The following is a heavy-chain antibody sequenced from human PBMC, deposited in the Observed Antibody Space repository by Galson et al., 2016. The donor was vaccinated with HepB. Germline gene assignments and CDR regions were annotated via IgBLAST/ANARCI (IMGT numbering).Heavy chain of an antibody. CDR3: ARGSSCGADCYSVTPAD. D-gene: IGHD2-21*02. J-gene: IGHJ4*02. CDR1: GGSVSRASYY. V-gene: IGHV4-61*01. CDR2: FYYSGST. Sequence: LSLTCTVSGGSVSRASYYWSWIRQPPGKTLEWIGYFYYSGSTAYNPSLESRVTLSADTSKNQFSLRLSSVTAADTAVYYCARGSSCGADCYSVTPADWGQGILVTVSS.